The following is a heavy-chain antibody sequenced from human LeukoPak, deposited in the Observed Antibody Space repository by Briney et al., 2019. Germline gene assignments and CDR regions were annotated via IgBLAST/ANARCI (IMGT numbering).Heavy chain of an antibody. V-gene: IGHV3-23*01. CDR1: GITFSIYT. Sequence: GGSLRLSCAASGITFSIYTMSWVRQAPGEGLEWFSAIVGSGRNTYYAVSVKGRLTISRDNSKNTLYLQMNSLRAEDTAVYHCAREGGYDGVDWWGQGTLVTVSS. D-gene: IGHD3-3*01. CDR3: AREGGYDGVDW. J-gene: IGHJ4*02. CDR2: IVGSGRNT.